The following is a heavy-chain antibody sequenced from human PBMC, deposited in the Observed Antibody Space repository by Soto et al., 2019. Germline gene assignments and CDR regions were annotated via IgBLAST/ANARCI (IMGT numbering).Heavy chain of an antibody. CDR2: IIPIFVTT. CDR1: GGTLSSYA. CDR3: ARSVPGYCRGGTCYYFDY. V-gene: IGHV1-69*12. Sequence: QVQLVQSGAEVKKPGSSVKVSCQASGGTLSSYAISWVRQAPGHGPEWMGGIIPIFVTTNYAQKFQGRVTITADQSTSTAYMELSSLRSEDTAIYSCARSVPGYCRGGTCYYFDYWGQGTLVTVSS. D-gene: IGHD2-15*01. J-gene: IGHJ4*02.